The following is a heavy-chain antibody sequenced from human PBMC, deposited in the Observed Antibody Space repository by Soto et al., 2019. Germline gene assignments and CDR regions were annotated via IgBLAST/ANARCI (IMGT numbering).Heavy chain of an antibody. V-gene: IGHV3-33*01. D-gene: IGHD3-22*01. CDR2: IWYDGSNK. CDR1: GFTFSSYG. Sequence: GGSLRLSCAASGFTFSSYGMHWVRQAPGKGLEWVAVIWYDGSNKYYADSVKGRFTISRDNSKNTLYLQMNSLRAEDTAVYYCARATYYYDCSGRTGCFDPWGQGT. J-gene: IGHJ5*02. CDR3: ARATYYYDCSGRTGCFDP.